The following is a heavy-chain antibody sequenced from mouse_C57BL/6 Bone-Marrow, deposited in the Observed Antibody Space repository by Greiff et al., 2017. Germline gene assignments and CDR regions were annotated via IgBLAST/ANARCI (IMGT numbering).Heavy chain of an antibody. J-gene: IGHJ2*01. CDR2: IDPSDSYT. D-gene: IGHD4-1*01. CDR1: GYTFTSYW. CDR3: NWEDLDY. Sequence: VKLQQPGAELVMPGASVKLSCKASGYTFTSYWMHWVKQRPGQGLEWIGEIDPSDSYTNYNQKFKGKSTLTVDKSSSTAYMQLSSLTSEDSAVYYWNWEDLDYWGQGTTLTVSS. V-gene: IGHV1-69*01.